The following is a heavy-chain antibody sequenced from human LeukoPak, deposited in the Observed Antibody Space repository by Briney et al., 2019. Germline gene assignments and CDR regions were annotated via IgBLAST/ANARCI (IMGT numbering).Heavy chain of an antibody. V-gene: IGHV4-39*07. CDR3: ARSLQGSGSYYTLRLTHFDY. D-gene: IGHD3-10*01. CDR1: GGSISSSNYY. CDR2: ISYSGST. J-gene: IGHJ4*02. Sequence: PSETLSLTCTVSGGSISSSNYYWGWIRQPPGKGLEWIGSISYSGSTYYNPPLKSRVTISVDTSKNQFSLKLSSVTAADTAVYYCARSLQGSGSYYTLRLTHFDYWGQGTLVTVSS.